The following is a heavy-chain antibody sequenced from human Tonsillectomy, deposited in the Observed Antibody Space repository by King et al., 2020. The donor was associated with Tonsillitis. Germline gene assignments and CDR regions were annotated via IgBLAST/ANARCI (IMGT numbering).Heavy chain of an antibody. CDR1: GGTVSSFG. Sequence: VQLVQSGAEVKKPGSSVKVSCKASGGTVSSFGISWVRQAPGQGLEWMGRIIPIIEIANYAQKFQGRVTITADRSTSTAYMELTNLRSEDTAVYYCARDRRYYRDPSGLSQHPFDIWGQGTMVTVSS. CDR3: ARDRRYYRDPSGLSQHPFDI. V-gene: IGHV1-69*04. D-gene: IGHD3-22*01. CDR2: IIPIIEIA. J-gene: IGHJ3*02.